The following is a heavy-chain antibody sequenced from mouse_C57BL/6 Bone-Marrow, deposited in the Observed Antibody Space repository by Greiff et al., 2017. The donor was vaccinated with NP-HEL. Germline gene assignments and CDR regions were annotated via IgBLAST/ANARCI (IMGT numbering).Heavy chain of an antibody. CDR3: ARRGYYGSSPWYFDV. CDR2: INPGSGGT. V-gene: IGHV1-54*01. J-gene: IGHJ1*03. Sequence: VNLVESGAELVRPGTSVKVSCKASGYAFTNYLIEWVKQRPGQGLEWIGVINPGSGGTNYNEKFKGKATLTADKSSSTAYMQLSSLTSEDSAVYFCARRGYYGSSPWYFDVWGTGTTVTVSS. CDR1: GYAFTNYL. D-gene: IGHD1-1*01.